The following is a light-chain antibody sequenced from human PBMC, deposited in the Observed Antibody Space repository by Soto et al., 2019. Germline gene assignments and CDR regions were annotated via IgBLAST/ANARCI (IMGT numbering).Light chain of an antibody. J-gene: IGLJ1*01. CDR3: GTWDNSLSAYV. Sequence: QSVLTQPPSVSAAPGQKVTISCSGSSSNIGNKYVSWYQQLPGTAPKVLIYDNNSRPSGIPDRFSGSKTGTSATLGITGLQSGDEADYYCGTWDNSLSAYVFGTGTKVTVL. V-gene: IGLV1-51*01. CDR2: DNN. CDR1: SSNIGNKY.